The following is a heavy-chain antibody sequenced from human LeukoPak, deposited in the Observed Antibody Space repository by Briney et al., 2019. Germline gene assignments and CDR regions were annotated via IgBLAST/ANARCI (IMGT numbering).Heavy chain of an antibody. V-gene: IGHV4-39*01. D-gene: IGHD3-10*01. J-gene: IGHJ4*02. CDR2: IYYSGST. CDR1: GGSISTYY. CDR3: ARHKSPLPLH. Sequence: PSETLSLTCTVSGGSISTYYWGWIRQPPGKGLEWIGSIYYSGSTNYNPSLKSRVTISVDTSKNQFSLNLTSVTAADPAVYYCARHKSPLPLHWGQGTLVTVSS.